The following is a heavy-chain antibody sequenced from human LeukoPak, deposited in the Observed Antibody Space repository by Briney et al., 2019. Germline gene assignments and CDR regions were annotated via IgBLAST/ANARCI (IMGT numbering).Heavy chain of an antibody. V-gene: IGHV3-21*01. CDR3: ARSLRDCSSTGCYASDY. J-gene: IGHJ4*02. Sequence: SAGSLRLSCEASGFTFSTYSMNWVRQPPGKGLEWVSSISSSSDYIYYADSVKGRFSISRDNVKNSLYLQMNSLRAEDTAVYYCARSLRDCSSTGCYASDYWGQGTLVTVSS. D-gene: IGHD2-2*01. CDR1: GFTFSTYS. CDR2: ISSSSDYI.